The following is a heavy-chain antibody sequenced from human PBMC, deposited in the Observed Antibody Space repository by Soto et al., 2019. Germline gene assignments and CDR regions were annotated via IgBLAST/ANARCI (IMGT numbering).Heavy chain of an antibody. CDR3: ARCSGWYGQCYFDC. J-gene: IGHJ4*02. CDR1: GFIVSSSY. Sequence: DVQLVETGGGLIQPGGSLRLSCAASGFIVSSSYMSWVRQAPGKGLEWVSVIYSDGRTYYADSVKGRFTISRDNSKNTLYLQMNSPSAEDTAVYYCARCSGWYGQCYFDCWGQGTLVTVSS. V-gene: IGHV3-53*02. CDR2: IYSDGRT. D-gene: IGHD6-13*01.